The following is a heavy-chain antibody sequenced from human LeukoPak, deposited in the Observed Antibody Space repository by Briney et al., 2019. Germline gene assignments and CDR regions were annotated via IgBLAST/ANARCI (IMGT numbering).Heavy chain of an antibody. J-gene: IGHJ5*02. V-gene: IGHV3-7*03. D-gene: IGHD1-26*01. CDR1: GFTFSSYW. Sequence: GGSLRLSCAASGFTFSSYWMSWVRQAPGKGLEWVANIKQDGSDKYYVDSVKGRFTISRDNSKNTLYLQMNSLRGEDTAVYYCAKDPLGRDWFDPWGQGTLVTVSS. CDR3: AKDPLGRDWFDP. CDR2: IKQDGSDK.